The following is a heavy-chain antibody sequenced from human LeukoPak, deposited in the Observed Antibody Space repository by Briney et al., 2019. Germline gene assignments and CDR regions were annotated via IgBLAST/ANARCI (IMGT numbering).Heavy chain of an antibody. CDR1: GGTFSSYA. V-gene: IGHV1-69*13. CDR3: ARDGAGPGCSSTSCYGSKSLDY. Sequence: SVKVSCKASGGTFSSYAISWVRQAPGQGLEWMGGIIPIFGTANYAQKFQGRVTITADESTSTAYMELRSLISEDTAVYYCARDGAGPGCSSTSCYGSKSLDYWGQGTLVTVSS. CDR2: IIPIFGTA. D-gene: IGHD2-2*01. J-gene: IGHJ4*02.